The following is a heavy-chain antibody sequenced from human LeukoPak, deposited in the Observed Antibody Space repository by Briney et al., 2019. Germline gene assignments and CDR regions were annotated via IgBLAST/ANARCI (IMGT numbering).Heavy chain of an antibody. Sequence: PSETLSLTCTVSDDSITIYYWSWIRQPPGKGLEWIGYIYYSGSTNYNPSLKSRVTISVDTSKNQFSLKLSSVTAADTAVYYCASEMSPSDAFDIWGQGTMVTVSS. CDR3: ASEMSPSDAFDI. CDR1: DDSITIYY. CDR2: IYYSGST. V-gene: IGHV4-59*01. J-gene: IGHJ3*02. D-gene: IGHD1-14*01.